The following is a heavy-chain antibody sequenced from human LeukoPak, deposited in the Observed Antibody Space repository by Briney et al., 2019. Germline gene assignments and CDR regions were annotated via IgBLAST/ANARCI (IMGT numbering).Heavy chain of an antibody. J-gene: IGHJ4*02. Sequence: GRSLRLSCAASGFTFSSYAMHWVRQAPGKGLEWVAVISYDGSNKYYANSVKGRFTISRDNSKNTLYLQMNSLRAEDTAVYYCATEDTALFDYWGQGALVTVSS. D-gene: IGHD5-18*01. CDR3: ATEDTALFDY. V-gene: IGHV3-30-3*01. CDR2: ISYDGSNK. CDR1: GFTFSSYA.